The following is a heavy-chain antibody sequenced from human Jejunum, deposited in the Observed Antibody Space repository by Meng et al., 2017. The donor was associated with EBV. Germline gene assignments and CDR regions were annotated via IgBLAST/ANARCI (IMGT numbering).Heavy chain of an antibody. CDR3: TREIRGFYSAY. Sequence: VQLLGSGGGLVPPGFARISSCAASGFIFSYYAMHWVRQAPGKGLEWVALISYDGSNKYYADSVKGRFTISRDSSKNTLFLQMNSLRTEDTAVYYCTREIRGFYSAYWGQGALVTVSS. CDR1: GFIFSYYA. D-gene: IGHD2-21*01. CDR2: ISYDGSNK. V-gene: IGHV3-30-3*01. J-gene: IGHJ4*02.